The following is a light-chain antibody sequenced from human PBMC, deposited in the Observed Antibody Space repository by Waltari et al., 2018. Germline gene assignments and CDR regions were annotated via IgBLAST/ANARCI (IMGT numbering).Light chain of an antibody. Sequence: EIVLTQSPATLSLSPGERATLSCRASQSVSSYLAWYQQKPGQAPRLLIYDASNRATGIPARFSGSGSGTDFILTISSLEPEDCAVYYCQQRSNWPPTFGQGTRLEIK. CDR3: QQRSNWPPT. V-gene: IGKV3-11*01. CDR1: QSVSSY. J-gene: IGKJ5*01. CDR2: DAS.